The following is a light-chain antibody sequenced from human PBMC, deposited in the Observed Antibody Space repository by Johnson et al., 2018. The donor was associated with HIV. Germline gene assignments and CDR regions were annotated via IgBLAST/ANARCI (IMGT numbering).Light chain of an antibody. J-gene: IGLJ1*01. CDR3: GTWDSSLSAYV. Sequence: QSVLTQPPSVSAVPGQKVTISCSGSWSNIGNHYVSWYQQLPGTAPKLLIYENDKRPSGIPDRFSGSKSGTSATLGITGRQPRDEADYYCGTWDSSLSAYVFGTGTKVIVL. CDR1: WSNIGNHY. V-gene: IGLV1-51*02. CDR2: END.